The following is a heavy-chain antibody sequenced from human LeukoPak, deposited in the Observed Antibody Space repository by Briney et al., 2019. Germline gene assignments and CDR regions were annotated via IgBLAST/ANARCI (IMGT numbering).Heavy chain of an antibody. CDR3: ARGLSSSWYWFDT. J-gene: IGHJ5*02. CDR2: INTSGNI. CDR1: GGSISSYY. Sequence: SETLSLTCTVSGGSISSYYWSWIRQPAGKGLEWIGRINTSGNINYNPSLKSRVTLSVDTSNNQFSLKLSSLTAADTAVYYCARGLSSSWYWFDTWGQGTLVTVSS. D-gene: IGHD2-2*01. V-gene: IGHV4-4*07.